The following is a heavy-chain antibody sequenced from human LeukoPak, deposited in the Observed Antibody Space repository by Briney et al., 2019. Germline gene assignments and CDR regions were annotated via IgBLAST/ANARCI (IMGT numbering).Heavy chain of an antibody. V-gene: IGHV3-30-3*01. D-gene: IGHD5-18*01. CDR2: VSNDGSNE. CDR3: ARDPRYSYGYLDY. J-gene: IGHJ4*02. CDR1: EFTFSTYS. Sequence: GGSLRLSCAASEFTFSTYSMHWFRQAPGKGLEWVAFVSNDGSNEYHANSVKGRFTISRDNPKNTLYLQMNSLRTEDTAVYYCARDPRYSYGYLDYWGQGALVIVSS.